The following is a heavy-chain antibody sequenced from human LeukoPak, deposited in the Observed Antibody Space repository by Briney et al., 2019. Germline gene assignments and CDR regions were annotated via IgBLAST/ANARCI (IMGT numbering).Heavy chain of an antibody. CDR3: ATASSGWYGYFDY. CDR1: GYTLTELS. D-gene: IGHD6-19*01. CDR2: FDPEDGET. V-gene: IGHV1-24*01. J-gene: IGHJ4*02. Sequence: ASVKVSCTVSGYTLTELSMHWVRQAPGKGLESMGGFDPEDGETIYAQKFQGRVTMTEDTSTDTAYMEPSSLRSEDTAVYYCATASSGWYGYFDYWGQGTLVTVSS.